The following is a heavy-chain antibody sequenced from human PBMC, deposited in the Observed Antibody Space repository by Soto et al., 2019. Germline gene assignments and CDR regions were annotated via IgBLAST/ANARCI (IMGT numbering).Heavy chain of an antibody. Sequence: VQLVQSGAEVKKPGSSVEVSCKASGGTFSSYAISWVRQAPGQGLEWMGGIIPLFGTANYAQKFQGRGTITADESRSTADMELSSLRSEDTAVYYCARVKQWLVGDGYWGQGTLVTVSS. CDR3: ARVKQWLVGDGY. J-gene: IGHJ4*02. V-gene: IGHV1-69*01. CDR2: IIPLFGTA. CDR1: GGTFSSYA. D-gene: IGHD6-19*01.